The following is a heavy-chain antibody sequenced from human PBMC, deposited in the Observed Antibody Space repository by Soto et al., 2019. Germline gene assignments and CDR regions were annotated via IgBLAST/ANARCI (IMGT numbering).Heavy chain of an antibody. CDR1: GFTFSSYA. Sequence: EVQLLESGGGLVQPGGSLRLSCAASGFTFSSYAMSWVRQAPGKGLEWVSAISGSGGSTYYADSVKGRFTISRDNFKNTLYLQMNSLRAEDTAVYYCAKDVSRNYYDSSGYQYWGQGTLVTVSS. CDR2: ISGSGGST. V-gene: IGHV3-23*01. D-gene: IGHD3-22*01. J-gene: IGHJ4*02. CDR3: AKDVSRNYYDSSGYQY.